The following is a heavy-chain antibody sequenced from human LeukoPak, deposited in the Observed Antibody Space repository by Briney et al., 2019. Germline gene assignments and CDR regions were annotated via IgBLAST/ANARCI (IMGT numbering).Heavy chain of an antibody. CDR3: ARAVSVVVPAAIHYYMDV. J-gene: IGHJ6*03. V-gene: IGHV4-39*07. D-gene: IGHD2-2*01. CDR1: SASISSSSYY. Sequence: SETLSLTSTVSSASISSSSYYWGWIRQPPGKGREWIGSIYYSGSTYYNPSLKSRVPISVDRSQNQFSLKLSSGTAADTAVYYCARAVSVVVPAAIHYYMDVWAKGTTVTVSS. CDR2: IYYSGST.